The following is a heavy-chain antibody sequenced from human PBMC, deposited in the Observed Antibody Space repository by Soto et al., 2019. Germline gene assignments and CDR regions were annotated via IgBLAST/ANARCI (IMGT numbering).Heavy chain of an antibody. Sequence: QVQLVQSGAEVKKPGSSVKVSCKASVGTFSSYAISWVRQAPGQGLEWMGGIIPIFGTANYGQKFQGRVRITEDESKSTADMELSSLRFEHPVWYYCAGAFRLVRCSTKPKGGKWCYPWGQGTVVTFAS. V-gene: IGHV1-69*01. J-gene: IGHJ5*02. CDR2: IIPIFGTA. CDR3: AGAFRLVRCSTKPKGGKWCYP. CDR1: VGTFSSYA. D-gene: IGHD6-19*01.